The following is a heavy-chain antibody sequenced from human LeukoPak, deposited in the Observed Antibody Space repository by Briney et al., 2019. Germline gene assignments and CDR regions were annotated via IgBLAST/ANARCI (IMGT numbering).Heavy chain of an antibody. CDR1: GFTFSSYS. Sequence: PGGSLRLSCAASGFTFSSYSMNWVRQAPGKGLEWVSYISSSSSTIYYADSVKGRFTISRDNAKNSLYLQMNSLRAEDTAVYYCARVGAVAGPPGGLYWGQGTLVTVSS. CDR3: ARVGAVAGPPGGLY. CDR2: ISSSSSTI. V-gene: IGHV3-48*01. D-gene: IGHD6-19*01. J-gene: IGHJ4*02.